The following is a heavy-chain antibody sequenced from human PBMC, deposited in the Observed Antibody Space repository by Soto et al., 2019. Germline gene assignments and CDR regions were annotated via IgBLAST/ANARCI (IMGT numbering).Heavy chain of an antibody. Sequence: PSETLSLTCTVSGGSISSYYWSWIRQPPGKGLEWIGYVYYSASISYNPSLRSRVTISVDTSKNQFSLTLNSVTAADTAVYYCARHVRTSYTFYFDYWGPGTLVTVSS. CDR3: ARHVRTSYTFYFDY. J-gene: IGHJ4*02. CDR2: VYYSASI. CDR1: GGSISSYY. V-gene: IGHV4-59*08.